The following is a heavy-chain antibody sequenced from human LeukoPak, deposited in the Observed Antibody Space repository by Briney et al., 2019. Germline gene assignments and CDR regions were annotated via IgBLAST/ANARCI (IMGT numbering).Heavy chain of an antibody. CDR3: ARDGLYCSSTSCYFDF. CDR2: ISSSSGYI. D-gene: IGHD2-2*01. Sequence: GGSLRLSCAASGFTFSSYSMNWVRQAPGKGLEWVSVISSSSGYIYYADSVKGRFTISRDNAKNSLYLQMNSLRAEDTAVYYCARDGLYCSSTSCYFDFWGQGTLATVSS. V-gene: IGHV3-21*01. J-gene: IGHJ4*02. CDR1: GFTFSSYS.